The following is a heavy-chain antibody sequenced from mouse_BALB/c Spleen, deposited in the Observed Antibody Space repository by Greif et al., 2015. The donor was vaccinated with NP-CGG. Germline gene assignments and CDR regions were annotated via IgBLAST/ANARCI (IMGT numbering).Heavy chain of an antibody. CDR2: ISDGGSYT. Sequence: EVKLVESGGGLVKPGGSLELSCAASGFTFSDYYMYWVRQTPEKRLEWVATISDGGSYTYYPDSVKGRFTISRDNAKSNLYLQMSSLKSEDTAMYYCARVPHGSRPYAMDYWGQGTSVTVSS. D-gene: IGHD1-1*01. CDR3: ARVPHGSRPYAMDY. CDR1: GFTFSDYY. V-gene: IGHV5-4*02. J-gene: IGHJ4*01.